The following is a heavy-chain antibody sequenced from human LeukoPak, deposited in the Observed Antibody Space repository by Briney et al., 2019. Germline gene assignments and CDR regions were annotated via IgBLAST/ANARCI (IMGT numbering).Heavy chain of an antibody. J-gene: IGHJ3*02. CDR2: INAGNGNT. Sequence: ASVNVSCKASGYTFTSYAMHWVRQAPGQRLEWMGWINAGNGNTKYSQKFQGRVTITRDTSASTAYMELSSLRSEDTAVYYCAREAPFPLDAFDIWGQGTMVTVSS. CDR1: GYTFTSYA. V-gene: IGHV1-3*01. CDR3: AREAPFPLDAFDI. D-gene: IGHD3-3*02.